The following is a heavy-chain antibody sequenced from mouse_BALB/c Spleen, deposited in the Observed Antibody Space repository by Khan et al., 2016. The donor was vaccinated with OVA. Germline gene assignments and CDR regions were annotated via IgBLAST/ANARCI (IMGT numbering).Heavy chain of an antibody. Sequence: VQLKESGPSLVKPSQTLSLTCSVTGDSITSGYWNWIRKFPGNKLEYMGYIIYTGYTYYNPSLKSRISITRHTSKNQYYLQLSSVTDEDTATSYCARSTYRYAFVYWGQGTLVTVSA. CDR1: GDSITSGY. V-gene: IGHV3-8*02. CDR2: IIYTGYT. J-gene: IGHJ3*01. D-gene: IGHD2-12*01. CDR3: ARSTYRYAFVY.